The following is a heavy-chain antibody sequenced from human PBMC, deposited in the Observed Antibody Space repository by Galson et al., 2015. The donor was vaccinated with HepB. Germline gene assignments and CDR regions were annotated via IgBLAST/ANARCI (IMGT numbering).Heavy chain of an antibody. V-gene: IGHV1-8*01. D-gene: IGHD4-17*01. CDR1: GYTFTSYD. CDR2: MNPNSGNT. J-gene: IGHJ4*02. CDR3: ARLPDYGDPRGDY. Sequence: SVKVSCKASGYTFTSYDINCVRQATGQGLEWMGWMNPNSGNTGYAQKFQGRVTMTRNTSISTAYMELSSLRSEDTAVYYCARLPDYGDPRGDYWGQGTLVTVSS.